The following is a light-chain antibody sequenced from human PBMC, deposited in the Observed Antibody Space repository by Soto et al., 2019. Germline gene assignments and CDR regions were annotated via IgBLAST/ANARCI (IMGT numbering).Light chain of an antibody. Sequence: DIVMTQSPDSLAVSLGERATINCKSSQSVLYSSNNKNYLAWYQQKPGQPPKLLIYWASTRESGVPDRFSGSGAGTDLTLTISSLQAEDVAVYYGQQYYSTSKPFGRGTKLEIK. CDR3: QQYYSTSKP. V-gene: IGKV4-1*01. CDR2: WAS. CDR1: QSVLYSSNNKNY. J-gene: IGKJ2*01.